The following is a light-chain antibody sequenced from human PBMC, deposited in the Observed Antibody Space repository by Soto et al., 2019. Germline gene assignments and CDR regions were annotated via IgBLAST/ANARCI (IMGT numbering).Light chain of an antibody. CDR1: HSVSSSY. CDR3: QQYGSSPPIT. CDR2: GAS. J-gene: IGKJ5*01. V-gene: IGKV3-20*01. Sequence: EIVLTQSPGTLSLSPGERATLSCRASHSVSSSYLAWYQQKPGQAPRLLIYGASSRATGISDRFSGSGSGTDFTLTISRLKHEDFAVYYCQQYGSSPPITFGQGTRLEIK.